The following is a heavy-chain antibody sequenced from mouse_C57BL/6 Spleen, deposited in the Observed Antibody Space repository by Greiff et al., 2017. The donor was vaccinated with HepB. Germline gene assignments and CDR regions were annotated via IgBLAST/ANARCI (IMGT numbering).Heavy chain of an antibody. CDR2: INPSSGYT. CDR1: GYTFTSYT. D-gene: IGHD2-3*01. Sequence: VKLMESGAELARPGASVKMSCKASGYTFTSYTMHWVKQRPGQGLEWIGYINPSSGYTKYNQKFKDKATLTADKSSSTAYMQLSSLTSEDSAVYYCARDDGYSNWYFDVWGTGTTVTVSS. J-gene: IGHJ1*03. V-gene: IGHV1-4*01. CDR3: ARDDGYSNWYFDV.